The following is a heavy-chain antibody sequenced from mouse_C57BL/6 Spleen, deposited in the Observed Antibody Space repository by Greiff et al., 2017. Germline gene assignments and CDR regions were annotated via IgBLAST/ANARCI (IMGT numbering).Heavy chain of an antibody. J-gene: IGHJ4*01. Sequence: EVQVVESEGGLVQPGSSMKLSCTASGFTFSDYYMAWVRQVPEKGLEWVANINYDGSSTYYLDSLKSRFIISRDNAKNILYLQMSSLKSDDTASYYCARDSGGDSGAMDYWGQGTSVTVSS. CDR2: INYDGSST. D-gene: IGHD3-1*01. CDR1: GFTFSDYY. V-gene: IGHV5-16*01. CDR3: ARDSGGDSGAMDY.